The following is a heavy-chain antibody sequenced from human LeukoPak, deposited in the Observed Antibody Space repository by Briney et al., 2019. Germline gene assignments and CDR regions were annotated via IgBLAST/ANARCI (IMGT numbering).Heavy chain of an antibody. D-gene: IGHD3-22*01. V-gene: IGHV4-31*03. CDR2: IYYSGST. J-gene: IGHJ4*02. Sequence: SETLSLTCTVSGGSISSGGYYWSWIRQHPGKGLEWIGYIYYSGSTYYNPSLKSRVTISVDTSKNQFSLKLSSVTAADTAVYYCARQNCYDSSVSYWGQGTLVTVSS. CDR3: ARQNCYDSSVSY. CDR1: GGSISSGGYY.